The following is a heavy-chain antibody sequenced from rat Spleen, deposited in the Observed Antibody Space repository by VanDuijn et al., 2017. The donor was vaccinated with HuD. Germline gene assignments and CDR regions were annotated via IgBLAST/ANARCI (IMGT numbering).Heavy chain of an antibody. D-gene: IGHD1-10*01. CDR1: GFTFSDYY. V-gene: IGHV5-20*01. J-gene: IGHJ3*01. CDR2: ISFDGSTT. CDR3: TTENYWFAY. Sequence: EVQLVESGGGLVQPGGSLKLSCAASGFTFSDYYMAWVRQAPTKGLEWVASISFDGSTTYYRDSVKGRFTISRDNTKSTLYLQMNSLRSEDTATYYCTTENYWFAYWGQGTLVTVSS.